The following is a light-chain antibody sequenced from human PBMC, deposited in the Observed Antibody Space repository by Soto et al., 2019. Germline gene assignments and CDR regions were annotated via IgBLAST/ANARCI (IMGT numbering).Light chain of an antibody. CDR3: QQYNSWPPIT. Sequence: DIQLTQSPSFLSASVGDRVTITCRASQGISSYLAWYQQKPGKAPKLLIYAASTLQSGVPSRFSGSGSGTEFTLTISSLQPEDFAVYYCQQYNSWPPITFGQGTRLEIK. CDR2: AAS. J-gene: IGKJ5*01. V-gene: IGKV1-9*01. CDR1: QGISSY.